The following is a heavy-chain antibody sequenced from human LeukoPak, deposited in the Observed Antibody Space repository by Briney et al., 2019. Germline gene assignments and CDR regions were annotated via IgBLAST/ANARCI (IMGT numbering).Heavy chain of an antibody. CDR1: GYTFNGYY. CDR2: INPNSGGA. Sequence: ASVKVSCKASGYTFNGYYMHWVRQAPGHGLEWMGRINPNSGGADSAQKFQGRVTLNIDTSINTAYMELSSLRSDDTAVYYCARDRRGYSGYDMNWGQGTLVTVSS. D-gene: IGHD5-12*01. V-gene: IGHV1-2*06. J-gene: IGHJ4*02. CDR3: ARDRRGYSGYDMN.